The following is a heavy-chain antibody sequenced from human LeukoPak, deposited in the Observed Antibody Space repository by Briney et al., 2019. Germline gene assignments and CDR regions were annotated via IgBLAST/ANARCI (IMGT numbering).Heavy chain of an antibody. CDR2: ISYDGSNK. V-gene: IGHV3-30*18. CDR3: AKDRRYYGSGSYMDY. J-gene: IGHJ4*02. CDR1: GFTFSSYG. Sequence: GGFLRLSCAASGFTFSSYGMHWVRQAPGKGLEWVAVISYDGSNKYYADSVKGRFTISRDNSKNTLYLQMNSLRAEDTAVYYCAKDRRYYGSGSYMDYWGQGTLVTVSS. D-gene: IGHD3-10*01.